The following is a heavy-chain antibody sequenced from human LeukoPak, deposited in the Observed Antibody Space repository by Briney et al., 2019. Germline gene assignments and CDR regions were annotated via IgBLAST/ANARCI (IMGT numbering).Heavy chain of an antibody. V-gene: IGHV3-74*03. CDR3: ARDRFYGVDV. J-gene: IGHJ6*02. Sequence: PGGSLRLSCAASGGSFSTHWMHWVRQAPGKGLVWVSRIKSDGGSTTYADSVEGRFTISRDNAKNTLYLQMNSLRAEDTAVYYCARDRFYGVDVWGQGTTVTVSS. CDR2: IKSDGGST. CDR1: GGSFSTHW.